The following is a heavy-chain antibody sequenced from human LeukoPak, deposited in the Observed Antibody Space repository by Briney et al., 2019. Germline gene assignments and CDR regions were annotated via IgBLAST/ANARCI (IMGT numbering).Heavy chain of an antibody. Sequence: GGSLRLSCAVSGFTVSNDYMSWVRQAQGKGLEWVSVIYGGGSTYYADSVRGRFTISRDNSENTLYLQMDSLRAEDTAVYYCTRLLPSSHHFFDSWGQGTLVTVSS. D-gene: IGHD6-6*01. CDR2: IYGGGST. CDR1: GFTVSNDY. V-gene: IGHV3-53*01. CDR3: TRLLPSSHHFFDS. J-gene: IGHJ4*02.